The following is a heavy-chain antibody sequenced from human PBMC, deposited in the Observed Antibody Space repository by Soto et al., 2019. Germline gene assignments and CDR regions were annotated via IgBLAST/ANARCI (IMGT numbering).Heavy chain of an antibody. CDR2: IYYSGST. CDR3: ARAAHEDCSGGSCYPIGYYYYGMDV. D-gene: IGHD2-15*01. Sequence: PSETLSLTCTVSGGSISSGDYYWSWIRQPPGKGLEWIGYIYYSGSTYYNPSLKSRVTISVDTSKNQFSLKLSSVTAADTAVYYCARAAHEDCSGGSCYPIGYYYYGMDVWGQGTTVTVSS. J-gene: IGHJ6*02. CDR1: GGSISSGDYY. V-gene: IGHV4-30-4*01.